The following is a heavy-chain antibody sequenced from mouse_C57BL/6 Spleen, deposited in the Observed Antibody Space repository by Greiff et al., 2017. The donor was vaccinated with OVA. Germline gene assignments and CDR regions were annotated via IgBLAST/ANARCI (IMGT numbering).Heavy chain of an antibody. CDR3: ARDQGNFDY. D-gene: IGHD3-2*02. CDR2: ISDGGSYT. J-gene: IGHJ2*01. V-gene: IGHV5-4*01. Sequence: EVKLVESGGGLVKPGGSLKLSCAASGFTFSSYAMSWVRQTPEKRLEWVATISDGGSYTYYPDNVKGRFTISRDNAKNNLYLQMSHLKSEDTAMYYCARDQGNFDYWGQGTTLTVSS. CDR1: GFTFSSYA.